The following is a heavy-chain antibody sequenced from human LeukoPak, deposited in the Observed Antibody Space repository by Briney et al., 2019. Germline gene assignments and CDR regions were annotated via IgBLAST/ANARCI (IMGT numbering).Heavy chain of an antibody. D-gene: IGHD5-18*01. CDR3: ARAGRYSYAFDY. V-gene: IGHV1-69*05. CDR1: GGTFISYA. CDR2: IIPTFGTA. Sequence: SVKVSCKASGGTFISYAISWVRQPPGQGLEWMGRIIPTFGTANYSQKFQRRVTITTDESTSTAYKELSSRRSEDPAVYYCARAGRYSYAFDYWGQGTLVTVSS. J-gene: IGHJ4*02.